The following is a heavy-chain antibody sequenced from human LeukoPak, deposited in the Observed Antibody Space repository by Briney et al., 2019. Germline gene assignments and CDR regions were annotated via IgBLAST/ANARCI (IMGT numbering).Heavy chain of an antibody. CDR1: GFTFSSYA. CDR3: VKTGITLSWFDP. J-gene: IGHJ5*02. CDR2: ISGSGGST. V-gene: IGHV3-23*01. Sequence: GGSLRLSCAASGFTFSSYAMSWVRQAPGKGLEWVSGISGSGGSTYYADSVKGRFTISRDNSKTMLYLQMNSLRAEDTAVYYCVKTGITLSWFDPWGQGTLVTVSS. D-gene: IGHD1-7*01.